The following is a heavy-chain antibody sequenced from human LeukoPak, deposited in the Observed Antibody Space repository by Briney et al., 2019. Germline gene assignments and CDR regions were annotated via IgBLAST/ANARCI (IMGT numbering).Heavy chain of an antibody. CDR1: GFTFSSYA. V-gene: IGHV3-23*01. J-gene: IGHJ6*02. D-gene: IGHD4-17*01. Sequence: GGSLRLSCAASGFTFSSYAMSWVRQAPGKGLEWVSAISGSGGSTYYADSVKGRFTISRDNSKNTLYLQMNSPRAEDTAVYYCAKDKTTVTPEGIGMDVWGQGTTVTVSS. CDR3: AKDKTTVTPEGIGMDV. CDR2: ISGSGGST.